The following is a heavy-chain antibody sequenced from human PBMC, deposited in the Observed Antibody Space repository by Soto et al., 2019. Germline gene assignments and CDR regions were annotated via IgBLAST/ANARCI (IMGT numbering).Heavy chain of an antibody. Sequence: VKRARKASGYGNTIYGGGRGILAPGQGLEWMGWTSAYNGNTNYAQKLQGRVTMTTDTSTSTAYMELRSLRSDDTAVYYCARVAVAGIGLEDYWGQGTLVTVSS. J-gene: IGHJ4*02. CDR1: GYGNTIYG. CDR2: TSAYNGNT. D-gene: IGHD6-19*01. CDR3: ARVAVAGIGLEDY. V-gene: IGHV1-18*01.